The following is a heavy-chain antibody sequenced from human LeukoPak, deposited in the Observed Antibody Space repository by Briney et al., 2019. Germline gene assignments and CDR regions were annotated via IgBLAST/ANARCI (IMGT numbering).Heavy chain of an antibody. D-gene: IGHD2-21*02. Sequence: GESLTISCKASGYSFSSYWMSWVRQAPGRGLEWVADIKQDGTQKYYVDSVEGRITISRDNVKNSLYLQMNSLRVEDTAVYYCARDCGSDCSQAFDIWGQGTMVTVSS. J-gene: IGHJ3*02. CDR3: ARDCGSDCSQAFDI. CDR2: IKQDGTQK. V-gene: IGHV3-7*05. CDR1: GYSFSSYW.